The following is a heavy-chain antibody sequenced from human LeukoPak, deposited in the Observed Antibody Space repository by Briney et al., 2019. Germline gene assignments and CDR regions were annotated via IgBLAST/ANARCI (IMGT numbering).Heavy chain of an antibody. CDR3: AAPYDTNAFDI. J-gene: IGHJ3*02. CDR1: GLIVSSNY. Sequence: PGGSLRLSCAASGLIVSSNYISWVRQAPGKGLEWVSIIYGGGSTYYADSVKGRFTISRDKSKNTLYLQMNSLRADDTAVYYCAAPYDTNAFDIWGQGTVVTVSS. CDR2: IYGGGST. D-gene: IGHD3-9*01. V-gene: IGHV3-66*01.